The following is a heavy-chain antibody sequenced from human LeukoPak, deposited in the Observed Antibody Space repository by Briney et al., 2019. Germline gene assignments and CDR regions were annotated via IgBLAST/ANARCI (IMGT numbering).Heavy chain of an antibody. Sequence: SETLSLTCAVYGGSFSGYYWSWIRQPPGKGLEWIGEINHSGSTNYNPSLKSRVTISVDTSKNQFSLKLSSVTAADTAVYYCARMGYNWNDYFDYWGQGTLVTVSS. J-gene: IGHJ4*02. CDR3: ARMGYNWNDYFDY. CDR2: INHSGST. D-gene: IGHD1-1*01. V-gene: IGHV4-34*01. CDR1: GGSFSGYY.